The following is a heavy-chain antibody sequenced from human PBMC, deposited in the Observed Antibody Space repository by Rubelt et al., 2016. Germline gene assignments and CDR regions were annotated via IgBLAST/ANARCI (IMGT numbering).Heavy chain of an antibody. J-gene: IGHJ3*02. CDR2: CDGEDGET. D-gene: IGHD6-13*01. V-gene: IGHV1-24*01. CDR3: STADSSSWYDATDT. CDR1: GDTLSVFS. Sequence: QVQLVQSGAVLKKPGASVKVSCKVSGDTLSVFSIHWVRQAPGKGLEWMGGCDGEDGETVYAQNFQGRLIMTEDTSTDTAYMELSRLTSADTAVYYCSTADSSSWYDATDTWGQGTMVTVSS.